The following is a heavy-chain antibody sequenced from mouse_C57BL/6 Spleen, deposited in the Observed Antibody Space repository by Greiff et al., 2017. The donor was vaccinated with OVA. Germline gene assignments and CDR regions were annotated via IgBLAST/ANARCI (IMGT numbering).Heavy chain of an antibody. J-gene: IGHJ4*01. Sequence: VKLMESGPELVKPGASVKISCKASGYAFSSSWMNWVKQRPGKGLEWIGRIYPGDGDTNYNGQFTGQATLTADKSSSTAYMHHSSLTSEDSAVYFCARSHYYGREVYAMDYWGQGTSVTVSS. V-gene: IGHV1-82*01. CDR2: IYPGDGDT. CDR1: GYAFSSSW. CDR3: ARSHYYGREVYAMDY. D-gene: IGHD1-1*01.